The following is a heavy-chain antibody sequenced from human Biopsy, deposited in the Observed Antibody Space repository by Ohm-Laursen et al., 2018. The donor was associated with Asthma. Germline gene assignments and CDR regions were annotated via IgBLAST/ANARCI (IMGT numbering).Heavy chain of an antibody. Sequence: SETLSLTCNVSGASISRGDFYWSWIRQPPGKGLEWIGYSFHSGSTYYKSSLRSRVSIFVDTSKNQLSLRLSSVTAADTAVYYCARAQSTSDSDCFDSWGQGTLVTVSS. CDR2: SFHSGST. V-gene: IGHV4-30-4*01. D-gene: IGHD1-1*01. CDR1: GASISRGDFY. J-gene: IGHJ5*01. CDR3: ARAQSTSDSDCFDS.